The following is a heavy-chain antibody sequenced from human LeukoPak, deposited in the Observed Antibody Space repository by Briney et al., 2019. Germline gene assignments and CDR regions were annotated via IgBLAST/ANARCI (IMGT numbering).Heavy chain of an antibody. V-gene: IGHV3-30*04. Sequence: GGSLRLSCAASGFTFSSYAMHWVRQAPGKGLEWVAVISYDGSNKYYADSVKGRFTISRDNSKNTLYLQMNSLRAEDTAVYYCARDGNEYGDLPKVYWGQGTLVTVSS. CDR3: ARDGNEYGDLPKVY. J-gene: IGHJ4*02. D-gene: IGHD4-17*01. CDR1: GFTFSSYA. CDR2: ISYDGSNK.